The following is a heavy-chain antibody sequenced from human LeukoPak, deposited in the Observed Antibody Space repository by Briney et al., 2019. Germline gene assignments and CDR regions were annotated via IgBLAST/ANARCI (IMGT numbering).Heavy chain of an antibody. CDR2: FDPEDGET. J-gene: IGHJ5*02. Sequence: ASVKVSCKVSGYTLTELSMHWVRQAPGKRREWMGGFDPEDGETIYAQKFQGRVTITEDTSTDTAYMELSSLRSEDTAVYYCASLVTAIRGVDWFDPWGQGTLVTVSS. CDR3: ASLVTAIRGVDWFDP. D-gene: IGHD2-21*02. CDR1: GYTLTELS. V-gene: IGHV1-24*01.